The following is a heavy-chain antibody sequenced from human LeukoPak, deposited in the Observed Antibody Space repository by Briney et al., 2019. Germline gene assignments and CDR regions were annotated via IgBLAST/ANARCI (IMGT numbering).Heavy chain of an antibody. CDR3: AKEPRGSYYFDY. CDR2: ISGSGGST. Sequence: QTGGTLRLSCAASGFTFSSYGMSWVSQAPGKGLEWVSAISGSGGSTYYADSVKGRFTISRDNSKNTLYLQMNSLRAEDTAVYYCAKEPRGSYYFDYWGQGTLVTVSS. J-gene: IGHJ4*02. D-gene: IGHD1-26*01. V-gene: IGHV3-23*01. CDR1: GFTFSSYG.